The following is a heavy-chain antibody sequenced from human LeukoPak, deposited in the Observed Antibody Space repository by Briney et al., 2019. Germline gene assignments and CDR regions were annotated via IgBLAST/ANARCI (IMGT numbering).Heavy chain of an antibody. CDR1: GFTFSNYA. CDR2: LSSRSRYI. D-gene: IGHD5-24*01. Sequence: GGSLRLSCAASGFTFSNYAMTWVRQAPGKGLEWVSSLSSRSRYIYYADSLKGRFTISRDNAKNSLYLQMNSLRAEDMALYYCAKGDGYNSYCFDYWGQGTLVTVSS. V-gene: IGHV3-21*04. J-gene: IGHJ4*02. CDR3: AKGDGYNSYCFDY.